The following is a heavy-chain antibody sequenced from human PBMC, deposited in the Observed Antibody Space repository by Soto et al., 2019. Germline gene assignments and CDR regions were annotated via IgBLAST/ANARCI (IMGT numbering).Heavy chain of an antibody. J-gene: IGHJ5*02. D-gene: IGHD6-6*01. CDR2: IIPIFGTA. Sequence: QVQLVQSGAEVKKPGSSVKVSCKASGGTFSSYAISWVRQAPGQGLEWMGGIIPIFGTANSAQKFQGRVTITADESTITAYMERSSLRSEDTAVYYCARVHHRTIAARPTWFGPWGQGTLVTVSS. V-gene: IGHV1-69*01. CDR3: ARVHHRTIAARPTWFGP. CDR1: GGTFSSYA.